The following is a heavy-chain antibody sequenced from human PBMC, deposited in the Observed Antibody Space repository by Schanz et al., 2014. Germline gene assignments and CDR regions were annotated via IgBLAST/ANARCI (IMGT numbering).Heavy chain of an antibody. V-gene: IGHV3-33*01. CDR3: ARGIITMVRGGDVGAFDT. CDR1: GFTFRSYG. J-gene: IGHJ3*02. D-gene: IGHD3-10*01. Sequence: QVQLVESGGGVVQPGRSLRLSCAASGFTFRSYGMHWVRQAPGKGLEWVALISYDGSSKNHADSVQGRFTISRDNSKNALYLQMDSLRAEDTAVYYCARGIITMVRGGDVGAFDTGGQGTMVTVSA. CDR2: ISYDGSSK.